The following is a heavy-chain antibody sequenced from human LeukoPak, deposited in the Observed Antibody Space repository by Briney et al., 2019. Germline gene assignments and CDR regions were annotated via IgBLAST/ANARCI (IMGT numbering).Heavy chain of an antibody. CDR3: AELGITMIGGV. Sequence: GGSLRLSCAASGFTFSNFGMSWVRQAPGKGLEWVSAISGSGGSTYYADSVKGRFTISRDNAKNSLYLQMNSLRAEDTAVYYCAELGITMIGGVWGKGTTVTISS. J-gene: IGHJ6*04. CDR1: GFTFSNFG. CDR2: ISGSGGST. V-gene: IGHV3-23*01. D-gene: IGHD3-10*02.